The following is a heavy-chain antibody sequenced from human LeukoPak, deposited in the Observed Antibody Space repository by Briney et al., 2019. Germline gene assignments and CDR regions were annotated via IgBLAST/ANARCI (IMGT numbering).Heavy chain of an antibody. CDR2: INHSGST. J-gene: IGHJ4*02. CDR1: GGSFSGYY. CDR3: ARLDRYYYDSSGYGFDY. D-gene: IGHD3-22*01. V-gene: IGHV4-34*01. Sequence: PSETLSLTCAVYGGSFSGYYWSWIRQPPGKGLEWIGEINHSGSTNYNPSLKSRVTISVDTSKNQFSLKLSSVTAADTAVYYCARLDRYYYDSSGYGFDYWGQGTLVTVSS.